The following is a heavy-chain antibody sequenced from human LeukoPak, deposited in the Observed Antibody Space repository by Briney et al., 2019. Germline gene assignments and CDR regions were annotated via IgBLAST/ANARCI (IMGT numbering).Heavy chain of an antibody. V-gene: IGHV3-33*01. D-gene: IGHD3-16*02. CDR2: IWFDGSEN. Sequence: GRSLRLAWAASGFTFSTYATHWVRQAPGKGLEWVAVIWFDGSENYYADSVKGRFIISRDNSKSTSNLQLNSLRAEDTAVYYCAREGDSRWGELSPWGQGTLVTVSS. CDR3: AREGDSRWGELSP. CDR1: GFTFSTYA. J-gene: IGHJ1*01.